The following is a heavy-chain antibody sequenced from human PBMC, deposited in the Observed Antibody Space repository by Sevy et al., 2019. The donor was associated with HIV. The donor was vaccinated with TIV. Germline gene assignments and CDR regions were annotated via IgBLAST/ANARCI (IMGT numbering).Heavy chain of an antibody. CDR3: VRAIAADGSF. J-gene: IGHJ4*02. CDR1: GFSLNSYW. CDR2: IKQDGSVK. D-gene: IGHD6-13*01. Sequence: GGSLRLSCAASGFSLNSYWMSWVRQAPGKGLEWVANIKQDGSVKYYVDSVKGRFTISGDNARNLLDLQMNSLRAEDTALYYCVRAIAADGSFWGQGTLVTVSS. V-gene: IGHV3-7*01.